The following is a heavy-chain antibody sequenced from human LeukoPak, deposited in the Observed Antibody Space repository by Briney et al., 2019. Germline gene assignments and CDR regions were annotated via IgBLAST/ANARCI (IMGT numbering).Heavy chain of an antibody. CDR2: IYYSGST. J-gene: IGHJ4*02. V-gene: IGHV4-59*01. Sequence: SETLSLTCTVSGGSINSYYWSWIRQPPGKGLEWIGYIYYSGSTNYNPSLKSRVTISVDTSKNQFSLKLSSVTAADTAVYYCARGPIAVAGTFDYWGQGTLVTVSS. D-gene: IGHD6-19*01. CDR1: GGSINSYY. CDR3: ARGPIAVAGTFDY.